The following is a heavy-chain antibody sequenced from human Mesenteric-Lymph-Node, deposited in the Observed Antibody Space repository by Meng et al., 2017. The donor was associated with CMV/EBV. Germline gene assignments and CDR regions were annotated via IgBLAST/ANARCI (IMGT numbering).Heavy chain of an antibody. CDR2: VNPKTGGT. Sequence: ASVKVSCKASGYTFTGYYMNWVRQAPGQAPEWMGWVNPKTGGTNYAQKFQGRVTMTRDTSITTAYMELSSLRSDDTAVYYCARSPPPIMTVVVISGGMDVWGQGTTVTVSS. CDR3: ARSPPPIMTVVVISGGMDV. D-gene: IGHD3-22*01. CDR1: GYTFTGYY. J-gene: IGHJ6*02. V-gene: IGHV1-2*02.